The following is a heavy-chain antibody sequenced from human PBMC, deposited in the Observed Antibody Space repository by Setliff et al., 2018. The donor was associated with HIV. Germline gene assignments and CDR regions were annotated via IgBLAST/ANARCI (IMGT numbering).Heavy chain of an antibody. D-gene: IGHD3-16*01. CDR3: ARQFWMLTTLYFDS. V-gene: IGHV4-39*01. Sequence: SETLSLTCTVTGGSISSNNFYWGWIRQPPGKGLEWIGTIYSSGDSFYDPSLKSRVTTSIDSSKNQFSLKLSSVTAADTAVYYCARQFWMLTTLYFDSLGPGTLVTVSS. J-gene: IGHJ4*02. CDR2: IYSSGDS. CDR1: GGSISSNNFY.